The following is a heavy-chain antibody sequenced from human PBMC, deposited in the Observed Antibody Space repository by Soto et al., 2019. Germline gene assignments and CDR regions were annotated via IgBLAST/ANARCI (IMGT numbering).Heavy chain of an antibody. V-gene: IGHV5-10-1*01. J-gene: IGHJ4*02. Sequence: GESLKISCKGSGYSFTSYWISWVRQMPGKGLEWMGRIYPSDSYTNYSPSFRGHVTISATKSITTVFLQWSSLRASDTAMYYCARQIYDSDTGPNFQYYFDSWGQGTPVTVSS. CDR3: ARQIYDSDTGPNFQYYFDS. CDR1: GYSFTSYW. D-gene: IGHD3-22*01. CDR2: IYPSDSYT.